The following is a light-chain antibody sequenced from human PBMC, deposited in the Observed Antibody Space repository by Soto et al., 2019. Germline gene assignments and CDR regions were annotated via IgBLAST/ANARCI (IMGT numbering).Light chain of an antibody. CDR2: LNSDGSH. Sequence: QPVLTQSPSASASLGASVKLTCTLSSGHNSYAIAWHQQQPEKGPRYLMKLNSDGSHSRGDGIPDRFAGSTSGAERYLTISSLQSEDEADYYCQTWGTGIQVFGGGTKLPVL. CDR3: QTWGTGIQV. CDR1: SGHNSYA. J-gene: IGLJ3*02. V-gene: IGLV4-69*01.